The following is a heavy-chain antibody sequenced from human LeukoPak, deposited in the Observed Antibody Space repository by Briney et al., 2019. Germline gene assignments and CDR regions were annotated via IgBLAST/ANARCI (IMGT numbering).Heavy chain of an antibody. CDR3: ARKKQWAGAHFDY. V-gene: IGHV1-2*02. J-gene: IGHJ4*02. CDR2: INPNSGGT. Sequence: ASVKVSCKASGYTFTGYYMHWVRQAPGQGLEWMGWINPNSGGTNYAQKFQGRVTMTRDTSISTAHMELSRLRSDDTAVYYCARKKQWAGAHFDYWGQGTLVTVSS. CDR1: GYTFTGYY. D-gene: IGHD1-26*01.